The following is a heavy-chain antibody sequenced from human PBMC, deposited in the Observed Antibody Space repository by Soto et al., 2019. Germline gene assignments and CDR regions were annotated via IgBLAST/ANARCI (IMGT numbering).Heavy chain of an antibody. J-gene: IGHJ3*02. CDR3: ARGAATSSHAFDI. CDR1: GGSTSSYF. V-gene: IGHV4-59*01. Sequence: WETLSLTCTVSGGSTSSYFWSWIRQPQGRGLEWIGYIYYTGNTNYNPSLKSRVTISVDTFNSQFSLRLSSVTAADTAVYYCARGAATSSHAFDIWGQGAMVTVSS. CDR2: IYYTGNT. D-gene: IGHD6-13*01.